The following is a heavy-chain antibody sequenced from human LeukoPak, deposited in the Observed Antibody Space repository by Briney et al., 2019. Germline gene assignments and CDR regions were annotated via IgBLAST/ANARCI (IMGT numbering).Heavy chain of an antibody. J-gene: IGHJ4*02. CDR3: ARGGSSWYADY. V-gene: IGHV4-59*01. Sequence: KSSETLSLTCSVSGGSISSYYWSWIRQPPEKGLEWIGYIHYSGSTSYNPSLKSRVTMSVDTSKNQFSLKVSSVTAADTAVYYCARGGSSWYADYWGQGTLVTVSS. D-gene: IGHD6-13*01. CDR2: IHYSGST. CDR1: GGSISSYY.